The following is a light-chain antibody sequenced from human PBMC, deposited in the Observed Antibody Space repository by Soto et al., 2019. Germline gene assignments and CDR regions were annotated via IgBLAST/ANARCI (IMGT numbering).Light chain of an antibody. CDR2: KAS. V-gene: IGKV1-5*03. Sequence: DIQMTQSPSTLSASVGDTVTITCRASQRISGWLAWHQQKPGKAPKLLIYKASTLKSGVPSRFSGSGSGTEFTLTISSLQPDDFATYYCQHYNSYSEAFGQRTKVDI. CDR3: QHYNSYSEA. CDR1: QRISGW. J-gene: IGKJ1*01.